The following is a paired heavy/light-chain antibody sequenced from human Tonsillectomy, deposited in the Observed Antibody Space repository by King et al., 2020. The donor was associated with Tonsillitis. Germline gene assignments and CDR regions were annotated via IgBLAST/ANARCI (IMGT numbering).Light chain of an antibody. CDR3: QQGYSRPYT. CDR2: AAS. J-gene: IGKJ2*01. Sequence: DIQMTQSPSSLSASVGDRVTFTCRASQSMSKYLNWYQQKPGKAPKLLIYAASSLQSGVPSRFSGSGSETDFTLTITSLQPEDFATYYCQQGYSRPYTFGQGTKLEIK. V-gene: IGKV1-39*01. CDR1: QSMSKY.
Heavy chain of an antibody. Sequence: QVQLQQWGAGLLKPSETLSLTCAVYGGSFSGWYWTWIRQSPGKGLEWIGEINHRGSTNYNPSLKSRVAISVDTSKNQFSLNLTSVTAADTADYYCARMSPSCGSASCYSGDYWGQGTLVAVSS. V-gene: IGHV4-34*01. J-gene: IGHJ4*02. D-gene: IGHD2-2*01. CDR2: INHRGST. CDR1: GGSFSGWY. CDR3: ARMSPSCGSASCYSGDY.